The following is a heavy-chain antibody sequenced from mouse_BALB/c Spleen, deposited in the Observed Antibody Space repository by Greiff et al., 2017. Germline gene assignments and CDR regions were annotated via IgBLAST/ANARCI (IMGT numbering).Heavy chain of an antibody. CDR2: IWAGGST. CDR3: ARGDGNSYYFDY. J-gene: IGHJ2*01. Sequence: VKLQESGPGLVAPSQSLSITCTVSGFSLTSYGVHWVRQPPGKGLEWLGVIWAGGSTNYNSALMSRLSISKDNSKSQVFLKMNSLQTDDTAMYYCARGDGNSYYFDYWGQGTTLTVSS. D-gene: IGHD2-1*01. V-gene: IGHV2-9*02. CDR1: GFSLTSYG.